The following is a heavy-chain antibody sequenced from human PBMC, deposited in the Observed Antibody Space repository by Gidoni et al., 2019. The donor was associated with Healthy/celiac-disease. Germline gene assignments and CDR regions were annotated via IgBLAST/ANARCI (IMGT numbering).Heavy chain of an antibody. D-gene: IGHD2-2*01. CDR3: ARRTLYCSSTSCSRAFEI. CDR1: GYCFTICH. Sequence: QVQVVQTRAEALNPRAAVKGCCMASGYCFTICHINWVRQASGQGLEWMGWMNTNSSNTGYAQKFHGRVTMTRNTSISTAYMELSSLRSEDTAVYYCARRTLYCSSTSCSRAFEIWGQGTMVTVSS. V-gene: IGHV1-8*02. J-gene: IGHJ3*02. CDR2: MNTNSSNT.